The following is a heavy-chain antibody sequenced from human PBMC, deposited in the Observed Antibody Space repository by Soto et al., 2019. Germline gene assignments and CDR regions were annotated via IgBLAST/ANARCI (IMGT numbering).Heavy chain of an antibody. CDR3: AKRTVGWYFDL. J-gene: IGHJ2*01. V-gene: IGHV3-23*01. CDR2: ISGSGGST. Sequence: EVQLLESGGGLVQPGGSLRLSCAASGFTFSSYAMNWVRQAPGKGLEWGSVISGSGGSTYYADAVKGRFTISRDNSKNTLYMQLNSQRAEDTAVYYCAKRTVGWYFDLWGRGTLVTVSS. D-gene: IGHD4-17*01. CDR1: GFTFSSYA.